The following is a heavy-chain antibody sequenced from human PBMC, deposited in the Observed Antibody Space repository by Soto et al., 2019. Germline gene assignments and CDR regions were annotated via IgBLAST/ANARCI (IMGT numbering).Heavy chain of an antibody. V-gene: IGHV4-59*01. J-gene: IGHJ5*02. Sequence: SETLSLTCTVSGGSISSYYWSWIRQPPGKGLEWIGYIYYSGSTNYNPSLKSRVTISVDTSKNQFSLKLSSVTAADTAVYYCARELYVHGIVWFDPWGQGTLVTVSS. CDR1: GGSISSYY. CDR3: ARELYVHGIVWFDP. D-gene: IGHD2-2*02. CDR2: IYYSGST.